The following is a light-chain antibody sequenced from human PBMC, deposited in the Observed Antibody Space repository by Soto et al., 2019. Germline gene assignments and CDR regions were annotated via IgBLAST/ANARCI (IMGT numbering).Light chain of an antibody. Sequence: QSVLTQPPSASGSPGQSVTISCTGTSGDVGGYNYVYWYQQHPGKAPKLMIYEVTQRPSGVPDRFSGSKSGNTASLTVSGLQAEDEADYYCSSYAGSNNLLFGGGTKLTVL. J-gene: IGLJ3*02. V-gene: IGLV2-8*01. CDR3: SSYAGSNNLL. CDR1: SGDVGGYNY. CDR2: EVT.